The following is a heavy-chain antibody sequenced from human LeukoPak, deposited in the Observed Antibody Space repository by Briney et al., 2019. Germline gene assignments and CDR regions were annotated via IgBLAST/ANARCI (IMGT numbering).Heavy chain of an antibody. V-gene: IGHV1-8*01. CDR1: GYTFTSYD. D-gene: IGHD4-23*01. Sequence: ASVKVSCKASGYTFTSYDINWVRQATGQGLEWMGWMNPDSGNTGYAQKFQGRVTMTRNTSISTAYMELSSLRSEDTAVYYCARLVGGNEYFQHWGQGTLVTVSS. J-gene: IGHJ1*01. CDR2: MNPDSGNT. CDR3: ARLVGGNEYFQH.